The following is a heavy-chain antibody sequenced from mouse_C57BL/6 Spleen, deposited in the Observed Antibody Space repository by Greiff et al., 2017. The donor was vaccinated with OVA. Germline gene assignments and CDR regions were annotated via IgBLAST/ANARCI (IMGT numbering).Heavy chain of an antibody. J-gene: IGHJ4*01. Sequence: QVQLQQPGAELVKPGASVKLSCKASGYTFTSYWMHWVKQRPGQGLEWIGMIHPNSGSTNYNEKFKSKATLTVDKSSSTAYMQLSSLTSEDSAVYYCAHGDYDEGYYYAMDYWGQGTSVTVSS. D-gene: IGHD2-4*01. CDR1: GYTFTSYW. V-gene: IGHV1-64*01. CDR2: IHPNSGST. CDR3: AHGDYDEGYYYAMDY.